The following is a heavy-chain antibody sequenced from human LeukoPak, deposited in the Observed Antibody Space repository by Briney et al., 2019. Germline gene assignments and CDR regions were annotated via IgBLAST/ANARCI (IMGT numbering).Heavy chain of an antibody. Sequence: GGSLRLSCAASGFTFSSYGMSWVRQAPGKGLEWVSAISGSGGRTYYADSVKGRFTISRDNSKNTLYLQMNSLRAEDTAVYYCAPLWFGDQLEVDYWGQGTLVTVSS. D-gene: IGHD3-10*01. J-gene: IGHJ4*02. CDR1: GFTFSSYG. CDR3: APLWFGDQLEVDY. CDR2: ISGSGGRT. V-gene: IGHV3-23*01.